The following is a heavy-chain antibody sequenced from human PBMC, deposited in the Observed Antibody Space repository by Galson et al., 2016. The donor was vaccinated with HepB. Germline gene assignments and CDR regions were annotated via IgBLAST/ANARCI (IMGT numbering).Heavy chain of an antibody. CDR2: ISAYNGNT. D-gene: IGHD2-15*01. CDR3: ARAMYYCSGGACYHAY. CDR1: GYTFTSYG. J-gene: IGHJ4*02. Sequence: SVKVSCKASGYTFTSYGISWVRQAPGQGLEWMGWISAYNGNTNYAQKFQGRVTMTTDTSTSTAYMELRSLRSDDTAVYYCARAMYYCSGGACYHAYWGQGTLVTVSS. V-gene: IGHV1-18*04.